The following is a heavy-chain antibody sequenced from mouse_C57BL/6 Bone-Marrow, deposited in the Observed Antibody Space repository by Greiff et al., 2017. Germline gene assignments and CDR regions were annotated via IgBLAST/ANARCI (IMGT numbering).Heavy chain of an antibody. CDR1: GYTFTSYW. CDR2: IYPGNSDT. D-gene: IGHD4-1*01. J-gene: IGHJ3*01. CDR3: TRKELGGFAY. Sequence: EVQLQQSGTVLARPGASVKMSCETSGYTFTSYWMHWVKQRPGQGLEWIGAIYPGNSDTSYNQKFKGKAKLTAVTSASTASMEHRSLTNEDSAVYDCTRKELGGFAYWGQGTLVTVSA. V-gene: IGHV1-5*01.